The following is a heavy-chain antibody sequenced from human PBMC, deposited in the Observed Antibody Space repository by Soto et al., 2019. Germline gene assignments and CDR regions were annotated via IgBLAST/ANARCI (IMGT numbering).Heavy chain of an antibody. CDR2: ISWNSGTI. J-gene: IGHJ6*02. V-gene: IGHV3-9*01. CDR3: AKDVTGDFWSGYYGYYYGLDD. CDR1: GLTFDDYA. Sequence: VQLVESGGGLVQPGRSLRLSCAASGLTFDDYAFHWVRQVPGKGLGWVSGISWNSGTIGYADSVKGRFTISRDNAKNSLYLQQNRLRAADTAWYYCAKDVTGDFWSGYYGYYYGLDDRGPGTTVTVSS. D-gene: IGHD3-3*01.